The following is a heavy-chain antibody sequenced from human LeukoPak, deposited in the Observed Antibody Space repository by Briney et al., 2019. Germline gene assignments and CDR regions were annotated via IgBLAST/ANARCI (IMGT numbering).Heavy chain of an antibody. CDR2: IWNDASNQ. J-gene: IGHJ4*02. CDR3: AKDARRGFDYSNSLEN. Sequence: GKSLTLSCVASRFTFSHYGMHWVRQAPGKGLEWVAVIWNDASNQYYADSVKGRLTISRDNYQNTVYLQMNSLRAEDTAVYYCAKDARRGFDYSNSLENWGQGTLVVVSP. V-gene: IGHV3-33*06. D-gene: IGHD4-11*01. CDR1: RFTFSHYG.